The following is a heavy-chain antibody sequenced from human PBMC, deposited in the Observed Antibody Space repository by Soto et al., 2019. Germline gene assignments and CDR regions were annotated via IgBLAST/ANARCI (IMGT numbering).Heavy chain of an antibody. CDR1: GFTFSSYG. V-gene: IGHV3-33*01. CDR2: IWYDGSNK. CDR3: ARNPRNYGTLYYYYYGMDV. J-gene: IGHJ6*02. D-gene: IGHD3-16*01. Sequence: PGGSLRLSCAASGFTFSSYGMHWVRQAPGKWLEWVAVIWYDGSNKYYADSVKGRFTISRDNSKNTLYLQMNSLRAEDTAVYYCARNPRNYGTLYYYYYGMDVWGQGXTVTVS.